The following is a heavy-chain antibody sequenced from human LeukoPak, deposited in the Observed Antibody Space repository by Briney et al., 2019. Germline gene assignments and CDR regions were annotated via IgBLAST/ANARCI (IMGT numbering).Heavy chain of an antibody. Sequence: GATVKLSCKAPGYTFSDYYIHWIQQGPGKGLEWMGRVDPENGETLYAQKFRGRVTFTADTSTETTYMEISGLGSEDTAVYFCARWASATGFFDYWGQGALVTVSS. CDR1: GYTFSDYY. CDR2: VDPENGET. V-gene: IGHV1-69-2*01. CDR3: ARWASATGFFDY. J-gene: IGHJ4*02. D-gene: IGHD1-1*01.